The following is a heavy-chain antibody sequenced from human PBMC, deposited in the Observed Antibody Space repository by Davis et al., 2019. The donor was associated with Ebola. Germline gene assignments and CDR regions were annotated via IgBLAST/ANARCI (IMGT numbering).Heavy chain of an antibody. Sequence: ASVKVSCKASGYTFTSYGISWVRQAPGQGLEWMGWISAYNGNTNYAQKFQGRVTMTRDMSTSTAYMELSSLRSEDTAVYYCARDEGTGTRGPWGQGTLVTVSS. J-gene: IGHJ5*02. CDR3: ARDEGTGTRGP. CDR2: ISAYNGNT. CDR1: GYTFTSYG. V-gene: IGHV1-18*01. D-gene: IGHD1-7*01.